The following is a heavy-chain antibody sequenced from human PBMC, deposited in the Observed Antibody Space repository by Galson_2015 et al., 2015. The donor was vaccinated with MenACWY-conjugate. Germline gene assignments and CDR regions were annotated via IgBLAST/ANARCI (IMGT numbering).Heavy chain of an antibody. D-gene: IGHD3-16*01. Sequence: SLRLSCAASGFTFSSYAMHWVRQAPGKGLEYVSAISSNGGSTYYADSVKGRFTISRDNSKNTLYLQMSSLRAEDTAVYYCVRDQCFWGCVVPYYFDYSGKGTLVTVSS. CDR3: VRDQCFWGCVVPYYFDY. J-gene: IGHJ4*02. V-gene: IGHV3-64D*06. CDR1: GFTFSSYA. CDR2: ISSNGGST.